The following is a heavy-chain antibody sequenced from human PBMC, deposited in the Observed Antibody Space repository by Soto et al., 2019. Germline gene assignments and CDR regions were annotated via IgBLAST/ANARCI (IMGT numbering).Heavy chain of an antibody. D-gene: IGHD3-9*01. CDR3: GKDIDRITLSYGMDV. CDR1: GFTFSSHG. Sequence: PGGSLRLSCAASGFTFSSHGMHWVRQAPGKGLEWVAVIPYDGSNKYYADSVKGRFTLSRDNSKNTLYLQMNSLRPEDTAVYYGGKDIDRITLSYGMDVWGQGTTVTVSS. CDR2: IPYDGSNK. J-gene: IGHJ6*01. V-gene: IGHV3-30*18.